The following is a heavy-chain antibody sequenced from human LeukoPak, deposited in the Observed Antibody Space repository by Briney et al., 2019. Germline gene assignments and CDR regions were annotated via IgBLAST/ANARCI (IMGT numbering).Heavy chain of an antibody. CDR2: ISGSGGST. V-gene: IGHV3-23*01. D-gene: IGHD6-13*01. J-gene: IGHJ4*02. CDR3: AKDASSSPTSGRFDY. CDR1: GFTFSNYA. Sequence: PGGSLRLSCAASGFTFSNYAMSWVRQAPGKGLEWVSAISGSGGSTYYADSVKGRFTISRDNSKNTLYLQMNSLRVEDTAVYYCAKDASSSPTSGRFDYWGQGTLVTVTS.